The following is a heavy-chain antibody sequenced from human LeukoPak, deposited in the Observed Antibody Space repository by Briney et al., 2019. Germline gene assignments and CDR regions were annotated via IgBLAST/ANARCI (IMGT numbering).Heavy chain of an antibody. Sequence: SETLSLTCAVYGGSFSGYYWSWIRQPPGKGLEWIGEINHSGSTNYNPSLKSRVTISVDTSKNQFSLKLSSATAADTSVYYCARRRVGATFYYYYYMDVWGKGTTVTVSS. J-gene: IGHJ6*03. CDR3: ARRRVGATFYYYYYMDV. CDR1: GGSFSGYY. V-gene: IGHV4-34*01. D-gene: IGHD1-26*01. CDR2: INHSGST.